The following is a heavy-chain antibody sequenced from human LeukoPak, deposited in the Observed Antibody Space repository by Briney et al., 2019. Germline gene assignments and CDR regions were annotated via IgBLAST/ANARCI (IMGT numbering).Heavy chain of an antibody. J-gene: IGHJ4*02. D-gene: IGHD4-23*01. CDR2: MNPTSGNT. V-gene: IGHV1-8*01. Sequence: RQATGQXXXWMGWMNPTSGNTAYAQKSQGRVTMTRNTSISTAYMELSSLRSEDTAVYYCARVRGNSPIDYWGQGTLVTVSS. CDR3: ARVRGNSPIDY.